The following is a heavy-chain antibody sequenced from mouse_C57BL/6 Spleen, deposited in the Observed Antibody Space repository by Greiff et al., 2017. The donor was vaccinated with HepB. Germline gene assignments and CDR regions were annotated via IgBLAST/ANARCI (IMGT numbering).Heavy chain of an antibody. D-gene: IGHD2-1*01. CDR1: GYTFTEYT. V-gene: IGHV1-62-2*01. CDR3: ARHEDPLYGKDSMDY. Sequence: QVQLQQSGAELVKPGASVKLSCKASGYTFTEYTIHWVKQRSGQGREWIGWFYPGSGSIKYNEKFKDKATLTADQSSSTVYMELSSLTSEDSAVYFCARHEDPLYGKDSMDYWGQGTSVTVSS. J-gene: IGHJ4*01. CDR2: FYPGSGSI.